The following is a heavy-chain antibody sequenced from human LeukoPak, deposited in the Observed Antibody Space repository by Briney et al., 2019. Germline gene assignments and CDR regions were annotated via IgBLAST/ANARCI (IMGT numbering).Heavy chain of an antibody. CDR2: IIPIFGTA. Sequence: GASVKVSCKASGGTFSSYAISWVRQAPGQGLEWMGGIIPIFGTANYAQKFQGRVTITADESTSTAYMALSSLSSEDTAVYYCARVLLRFLERPSDAFDIWVQGTMVTVSS. D-gene: IGHD3-3*01. J-gene: IGHJ3*02. V-gene: IGHV1-69*13. CDR3: ARVLLRFLERPSDAFDI. CDR1: GGTFSSYA.